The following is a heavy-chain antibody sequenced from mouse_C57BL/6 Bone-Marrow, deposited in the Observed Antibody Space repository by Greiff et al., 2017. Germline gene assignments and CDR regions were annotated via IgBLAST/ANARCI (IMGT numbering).Heavy chain of an antibody. CDR1: GFNIKNTY. CDR2: IDPANGNT. J-gene: IGHJ2*01. Sequence: EVKVVESVAELVRPGASVKLSCTASGFNIKNTYMHWVKQRPEQGLEWIGRIDPANGNTKYAPKFKGKATITADTSSNTAYLQLSSLTSEDTAIYYCARYRGSSYSYCFDYWGQGTTLTVTS. CDR3: ARYRGSSYSYCFDY. V-gene: IGHV14-3*01. D-gene: IGHD1-1*01.